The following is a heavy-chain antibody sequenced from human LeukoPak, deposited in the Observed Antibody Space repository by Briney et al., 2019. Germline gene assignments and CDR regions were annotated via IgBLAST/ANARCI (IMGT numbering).Heavy chain of an antibody. V-gene: IGHV3-48*01. CDR2: IGTSSTTI. J-gene: IGHJ6*03. CDR3: ARFAAGGSYYYMDV. Sequence: GGSLRPSCAASGFTFSSYTMNWVRQPPGKGLEWVSNIGTSSTTIYYADSVKGRFTISRDNAKNSLYLQMNSLRADDTAVYYCARFAAGGSYYYMDVWGKGTTVTVSS. CDR1: GFTFSSYT. D-gene: IGHD6-25*01.